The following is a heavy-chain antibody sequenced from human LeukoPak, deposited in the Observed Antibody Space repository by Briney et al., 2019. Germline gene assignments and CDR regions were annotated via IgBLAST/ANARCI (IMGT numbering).Heavy chain of an antibody. CDR2: ISAYNGNT. CDR3: ARDHNWSPLYYYYYGMDV. Sequence: ASVTVSFKSSGYTFTSYGISWVRQPPAQGLEWMGWISAYNGNTNYVQKLQGRVTMTTDTSTSTAYMELRSLRSDDTAVYYCARDHNWSPLYYYYYGMDVWGQGTTVTVSS. CDR1: GYTFTSYG. J-gene: IGHJ6*02. V-gene: IGHV1-18*01. D-gene: IGHD1-1*01.